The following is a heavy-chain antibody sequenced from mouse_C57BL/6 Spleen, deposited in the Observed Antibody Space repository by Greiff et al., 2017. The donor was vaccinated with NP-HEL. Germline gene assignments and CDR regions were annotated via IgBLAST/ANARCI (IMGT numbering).Heavy chain of an antibody. CDR3: ARVRAAVHFDV. D-gene: IGHD3-3*01. V-gene: IGHV3-6*01. CDR2: ISYDGSN. Sequence: EVKLQESGPGLVKPSQSLSLTCSVTGYSITSGYYWNWIRQFPGNKLEWMGYISYDGSNNYNPSLKNRISITRDTSKNQFFLKLNSVTTEDTATYYCARVRAAVHFDVWGTGTTVTVSS. J-gene: IGHJ1*03. CDR1: GYSITSGYY.